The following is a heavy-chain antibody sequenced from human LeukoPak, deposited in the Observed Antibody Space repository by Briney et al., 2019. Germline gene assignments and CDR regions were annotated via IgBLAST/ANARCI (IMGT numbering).Heavy chain of an antibody. CDR1: GYTFTSYY. D-gene: IGHD7-27*01. J-gene: IGHJ4*02. CDR3: ARDVEARTWGLGNY. V-gene: IGHV1-2*06. CDR2: INPNSGGT. Sequence: ASVKVSCKTSGYTFTSYYMHWVRQAPGQGLEWMGRINPNSGGTNYAQKFQGRVTVTSDTSISTAYMELNNLRSDDTAVYYCARDVEARTWGLGNYWGQGTLVTVSS.